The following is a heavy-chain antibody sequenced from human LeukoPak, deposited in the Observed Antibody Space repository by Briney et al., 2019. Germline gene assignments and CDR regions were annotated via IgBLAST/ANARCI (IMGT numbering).Heavy chain of an antibody. J-gene: IGHJ4*02. CDR1: GFSFSFYG. Sequence: GGSLRLSCAASGFSFSFYGMHCVRQAAGKGLEWVAVISEDGTKKNYAESVKGRFTISRDNSNNTLYLQMNSLRAEDTAVYYCAKDRETTSSGTFGNWGQGTLVTVSS. D-gene: IGHD6-13*01. CDR2: ISEDGTKK. CDR3: AKDRETTSSGTFGN. V-gene: IGHV3-30*18.